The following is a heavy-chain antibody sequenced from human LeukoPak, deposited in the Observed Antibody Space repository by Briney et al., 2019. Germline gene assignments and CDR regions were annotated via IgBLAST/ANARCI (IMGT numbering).Heavy chain of an antibody. V-gene: IGHV4-59*01. CDR2: VYYGGST. CDR1: GGSINRYY. D-gene: IGHD2-21*02. Sequence: SETLSLTCAVSGGSINRYYLNWIRQSPGKGLEWIGYVYYGGSTNYNPSLKSRVTISVDTSNSQFSLRLSSVTAADTAIYYCATATPNRDCGIIEGFDYWGQGTLVTVSS. J-gene: IGHJ4*02. CDR3: ATATPNRDCGIIEGFDY.